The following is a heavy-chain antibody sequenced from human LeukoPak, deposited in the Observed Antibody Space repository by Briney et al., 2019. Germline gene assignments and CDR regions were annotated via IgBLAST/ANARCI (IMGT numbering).Heavy chain of an antibody. CDR3: AREVGARFGELLYGAFDI. Sequence: GASVKVSCKASGGTFSSYAISWVRQAPGQGLEWMGRIIPIFGTANYAQKFQGRVTITTDESTSTAYMELSSRRSEDTAVYYCAREVGARFGELLYGAFDIWGQGTMVTVSS. CDR1: GGTFSSYA. CDR2: IIPIFGTA. J-gene: IGHJ3*02. V-gene: IGHV1-69*05. D-gene: IGHD3-10*01.